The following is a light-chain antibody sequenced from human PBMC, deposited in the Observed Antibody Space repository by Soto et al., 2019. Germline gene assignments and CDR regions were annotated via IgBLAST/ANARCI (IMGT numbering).Light chain of an antibody. CDR1: TSDVGRYNY. CDR2: EVS. Sequence: QSVLTQPASVSGSPGQSITISCTGTTSDVGRYNYVSWYQQHPGTAPKLMIYEVSNRPSGVSNRFSGSKSGNTASLTISGLQAEDEADYYCSSYTSSSTQVFGTGPKVTVL. CDR3: SSYTSSSTQV. J-gene: IGLJ1*01. V-gene: IGLV2-14*01.